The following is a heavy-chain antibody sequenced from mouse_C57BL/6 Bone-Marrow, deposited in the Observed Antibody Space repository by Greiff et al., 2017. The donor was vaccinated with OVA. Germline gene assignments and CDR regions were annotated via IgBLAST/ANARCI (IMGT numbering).Heavy chain of an antibody. CDR1: GYTFTDYN. CDR3: ARQYYDYDNYAMDY. J-gene: IGHJ4*01. Sequence: VQLKQSGPELVKPGASVKIPCKASGYTFTDYNMDWVKQSHGKSLEWIGDINPNNGGTIYNQKFKGKATLTVDKSSSTAYMELRSLTSEDTAVYYCARQYYDYDNYAMDYWGQGTSVTVSS. D-gene: IGHD2-4*01. CDR2: INPNNGGT. V-gene: IGHV1-18*01.